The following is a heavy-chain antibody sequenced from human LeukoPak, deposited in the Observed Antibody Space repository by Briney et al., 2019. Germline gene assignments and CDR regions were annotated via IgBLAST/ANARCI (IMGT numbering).Heavy chain of an antibody. D-gene: IGHD1-26*01. CDR1: GFTFSSYA. V-gene: IGHV3-23*01. CDR3: AKDFRRELLPRGPNY. Sequence: LGGSLRPSCAASGFTFSSYAMSWVRQAPGKGLEWVSAISGSGGSTYYADSVKGRFTISRDNSKNTLYLQMNSLRAEDTAVYYCAKDFRRELLPRGPNYWGQGTLVTVSS. CDR2: ISGSGGST. J-gene: IGHJ4*02.